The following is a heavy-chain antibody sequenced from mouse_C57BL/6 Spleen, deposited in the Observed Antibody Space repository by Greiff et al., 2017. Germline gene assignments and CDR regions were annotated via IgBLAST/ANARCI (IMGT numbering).Heavy chain of an antibody. CDR1: GYTFTSYW. Sequence: QVQLQQPGAELVRPGTSVKLSCKASGYTFTSYWMHWVKQRPGQGLEWIGVIDPSDSYTNYNQKFKGKATLTVDTSSSTAYMQLSSLTSEDAAVYYCARDCSHYYGSSYPWDYAMDYWGQGTSVTVSS. CDR2: IDPSDSYT. J-gene: IGHJ4*01. CDR3: ARDCSHYYGSSYPWDYAMDY. V-gene: IGHV1-59*01. D-gene: IGHD1-1*01.